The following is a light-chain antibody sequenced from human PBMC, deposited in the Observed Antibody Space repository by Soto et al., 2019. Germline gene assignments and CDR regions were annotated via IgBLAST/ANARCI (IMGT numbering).Light chain of an antibody. CDR1: QGISDY. CDR3: QKYNGVPPFT. CDR2: AAS. V-gene: IGKV1-27*01. J-gene: IGKJ3*01. Sequence: IQLTQSPSSLSASVGDRVTITCRASQGISDYLAWYQQKPGKVPRLLIYAASTLQPGVPSRFSGSGSGTDFTLTISSLQPDDVASYYCQKYNGVPPFTFGPGTKVDIK.